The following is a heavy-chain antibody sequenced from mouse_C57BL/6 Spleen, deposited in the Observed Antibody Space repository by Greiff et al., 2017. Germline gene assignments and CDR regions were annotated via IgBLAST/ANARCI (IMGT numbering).Heavy chain of an antibody. CDR3: AKKSSSYGDD. V-gene: IGHV1-82*01. CDR1: GYAFSSSW. D-gene: IGHD1-1*01. CDR2: IYPGDGDT. J-gene: IGHJ2*01. Sequence: QVQLQQSGPELVKPGASVKISCKASGYAFSSSWMNWVKQRPGKGLEWIGRIYPGDGDTNYNGKFKGKATLTADKSSSTAYMQLSSLTSEDSAVYFCAKKSSSYGDDWGQGTTLTVSS.